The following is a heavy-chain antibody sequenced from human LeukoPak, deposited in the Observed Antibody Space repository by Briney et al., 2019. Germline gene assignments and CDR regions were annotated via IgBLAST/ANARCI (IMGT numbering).Heavy chain of an antibody. CDR2: IWYDGSNK. V-gene: IGHV3-33*01. D-gene: IGHD3-3*01. CDR3: ARDFLPPYYDFWSGYSLPDY. Sequence: PGGSLRLFCAASGFTFSSYGMHWVRQAPGKGLEWVAVIWYDGSNKYYADSVKGRFTISRDNSKNTLYLQMNSLRAEDTAVYYCARDFLPPYYDFWSGYSLPDYWGQGTLVTVSS. CDR1: GFTFSSYG. J-gene: IGHJ4*02.